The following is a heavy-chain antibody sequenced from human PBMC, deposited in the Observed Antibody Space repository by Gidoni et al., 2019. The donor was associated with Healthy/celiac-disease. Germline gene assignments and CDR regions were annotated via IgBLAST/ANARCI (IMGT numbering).Heavy chain of an antibody. J-gene: IGHJ4*02. CDR2: FDPEDGET. CDR1: GYTLTALS. D-gene: IGHD2-21*02. CDR3: ATVWAYCGGDCYSSFDY. Sequence: QVQLVQSGDEVQKPGASVKVSCTVSGYTLTALSMHWVRQAPGKGLEWMGGFDPEDGETIYAQKFQGRVTMTEDTSTDTAYMELSSLRSEDTAVYYCATVWAYCGGDCYSSFDYWGQGTLVTVSS. V-gene: IGHV1-24*01.